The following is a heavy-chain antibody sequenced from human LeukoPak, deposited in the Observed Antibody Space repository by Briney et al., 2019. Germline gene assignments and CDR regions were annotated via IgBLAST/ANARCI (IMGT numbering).Heavy chain of an antibody. D-gene: IGHD6-19*01. CDR2: MNPNSGNT. Sequence: ASVKVSCKASGYTFTSYDINWVRQATGQGLEWMGWMNPNSGNTGYAQKFQGRVTMTRNTSISTAHMELSSLRSEDTAVYYCARVAGYSSGWYAPYYYYYGMDVWGQGTTVTVSS. J-gene: IGHJ6*02. CDR1: GYTFTSYD. V-gene: IGHV1-8*01. CDR3: ARVAGYSSGWYAPYYYYYGMDV.